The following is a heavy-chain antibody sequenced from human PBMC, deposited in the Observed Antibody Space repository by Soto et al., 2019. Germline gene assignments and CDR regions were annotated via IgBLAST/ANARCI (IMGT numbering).Heavy chain of an antibody. CDR1: GGTFSSYA. Sequence: GASVKVSCKASGGTFSSYAISWVRQAPGQGLEWMGGIIPIFGTANYAQKFQGRVTITADKSTSTAYMELSSLRSEDTAVYYCARTAYCGGDCYSNWFDPWGQGTLVTSPQ. D-gene: IGHD2-21*02. CDR2: IIPIFGTA. J-gene: IGHJ5*02. CDR3: ARTAYCGGDCYSNWFDP. V-gene: IGHV1-69*06.